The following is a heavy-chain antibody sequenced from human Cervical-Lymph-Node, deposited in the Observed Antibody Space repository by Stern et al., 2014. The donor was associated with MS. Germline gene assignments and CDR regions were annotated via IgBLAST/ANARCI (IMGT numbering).Heavy chain of an antibody. V-gene: IGHV1-2*06. Sequence: VQLVESGAEVKKPGASVKVSCKASGYTFTGYYMHWVRQAPGQGLEWMGRINPNRGGTNYAQKIQGMVTMNRDTSTSTAYIELRRLRSDDTAVYYCARGGITSCGVVIDNWFDPWGQGTLVTVSS. CDR3: ARGGITSCGVVIDNWFDP. CDR2: INPNRGGT. J-gene: IGHJ5*02. D-gene: IGHD3-3*01. CDR1: GYTFTGYY.